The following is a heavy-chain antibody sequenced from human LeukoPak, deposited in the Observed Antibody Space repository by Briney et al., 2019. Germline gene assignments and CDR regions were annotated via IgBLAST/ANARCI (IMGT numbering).Heavy chain of an antibody. CDR3: ARGIYGAYIDY. CDR1: GFTFSNYA. D-gene: IGHD4-17*01. Sequence: PGGSLRLSCAASGFTFSNYAMSWIRQPPGKGVEYIAYIHSSGSIDYNPSLKSQVIVSLDTSKNQFSLKLSSVTAADTAVYYCARGIYGAYIDYWGQGTLVTVSS. CDR2: IHSSGSI. J-gene: IGHJ4*02. V-gene: IGHV4-59*01.